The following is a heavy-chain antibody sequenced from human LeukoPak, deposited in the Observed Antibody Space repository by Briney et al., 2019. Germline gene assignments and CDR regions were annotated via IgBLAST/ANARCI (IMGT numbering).Heavy chain of an antibody. CDR3: AIRFGRLEAGGTPFDS. CDR2: IYHGGST. J-gene: IGHJ4*02. Sequence: PSKTLSLTCAVYGGSFSDYYWSWIRLPPGKGLEWIGEIYHGGSTNYNPSLKSRVSISVDRSKKQFSLKLTSVTAADTALYYCAIRFGRLEAGGTPFDSWGQGTLVTVSS. D-gene: IGHD6-13*01. V-gene: IGHV4-34*01. CDR1: GGSFSDYY.